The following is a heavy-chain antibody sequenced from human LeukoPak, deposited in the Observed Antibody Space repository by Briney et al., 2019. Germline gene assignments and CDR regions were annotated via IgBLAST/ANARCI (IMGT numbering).Heavy chain of an antibody. CDR1: GYSFTSYW. CDR2: IYPGDSDT. CDR3: ARSPNWNYFDY. V-gene: IGHV5-51*01. J-gene: IGHJ4*02. D-gene: IGHD1-20*01. Sequence: GESLQISCQGSGYSFTSYWIGWVRQMPGKGLEWMGIIYPGDSDTRYSPSFQGQVTISADKSISTAYLQWSSLKASDTAMYYCARSPNWNYFDYWGQGTLVTVSS.